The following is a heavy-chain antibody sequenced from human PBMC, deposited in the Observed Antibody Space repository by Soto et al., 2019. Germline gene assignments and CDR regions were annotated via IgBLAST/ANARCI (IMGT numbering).Heavy chain of an antibody. J-gene: IGHJ4*02. CDR2: INSDGSAT. CDR3: ATINSFGSDY. V-gene: IGHV3-74*01. D-gene: IGHD5-18*01. CDR1: GFTFSSYW. Sequence: PGGSLRLSFAASGFTFSSYWMHWVRQTAVKGLVWVSQINSDGSATRYADSVKGRFTISRDNAKNTVYLQMNSLRAEDTAVYYCATINSFGSDYLGQGTLVTVSS.